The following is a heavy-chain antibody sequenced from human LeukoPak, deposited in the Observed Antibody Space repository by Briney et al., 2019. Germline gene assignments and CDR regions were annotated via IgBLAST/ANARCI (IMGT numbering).Heavy chain of an antibody. Sequence: GSLRLSRAASGFTFSAYAMSWVRQAPGKGLEWVSAISGSGGSTYYADSVKGRFTISRDNSKNTLDLQMNSLRAEDTAVYYCAKGGLAERFDSWGQGTLVTVSS. J-gene: IGHJ4*02. V-gene: IGHV3-23*01. CDR1: GFTFSAYA. CDR2: ISGSGGST. D-gene: IGHD2-21*01. CDR3: AKGGLAERFDS.